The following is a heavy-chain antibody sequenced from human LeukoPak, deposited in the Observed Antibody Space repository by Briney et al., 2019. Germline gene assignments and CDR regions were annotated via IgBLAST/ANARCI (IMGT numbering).Heavy chain of an antibody. CDR1: GGTFSSYA. CDR2: IIPIFGTA. D-gene: IGHD6-19*01. CDR3: ASPGSIAVAEYYFDY. J-gene: IGHJ4*02. Sequence: ASVTVSCKASGGTFSSYAISWVRQAPGQGLEWMGGIIPIFGTANYAQKFQGRVTITADESTSTAYMELSSLRSEDTAVYYCASPGSIAVAEYYFDYWGQGTLVTVSS. V-gene: IGHV1-69*13.